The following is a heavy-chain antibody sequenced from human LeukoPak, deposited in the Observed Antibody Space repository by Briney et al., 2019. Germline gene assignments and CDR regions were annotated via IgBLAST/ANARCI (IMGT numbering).Heavy chain of an antibody. D-gene: IGHD2-21*02. CDR3: ARGPIVVVTAIPFDY. V-gene: IGHV1-18*01. CDR2: TSAYNGNT. CDR1: GYTFTSYG. Sequence: ASVKVSCKASGYTFTSYGISWVRQAPGQGLEWMGWTSAYNGNTNYAQKLQGRVTMTTDTSTSTAYMELRSLRSDDTAVYYCARGPIVVVTAIPFDYWGQGTLVTVSP. J-gene: IGHJ4*02.